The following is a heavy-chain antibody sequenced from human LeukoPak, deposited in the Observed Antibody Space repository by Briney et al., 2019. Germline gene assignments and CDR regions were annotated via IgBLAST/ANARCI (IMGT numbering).Heavy chain of an antibody. D-gene: IGHD6-13*01. Sequence: PGGSLRLSCAASGSTFSSYAMSWVRQAPGKELEWVSALSGSGGSTHYADSVQGRFTISRDNSKNTLYLQANSLGAEDTAIYYCAKAAAPGGYWYFDLWGRGTLVTVSS. CDR2: LSGSGGST. V-gene: IGHV3-23*01. J-gene: IGHJ2*01. CDR1: GSTFSSYA. CDR3: AKAAAPGGYWYFDL.